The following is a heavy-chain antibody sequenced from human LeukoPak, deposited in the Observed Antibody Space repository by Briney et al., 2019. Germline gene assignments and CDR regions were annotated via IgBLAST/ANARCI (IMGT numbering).Heavy chain of an antibody. CDR3: ARGTDWFDP. CDR2: IFYTGST. V-gene: IGHV4-59*01. Sequence: PSGTLSLTCTVSGGSIRTYYWTWIRQPPGKGLEWIGYIFYTGSTNYNPSLKSRVTISTDTSKNQFSLKLNSVTAADTAVYYCARGTDWFDPWGQGTLVTVSS. D-gene: IGHD1-1*01. J-gene: IGHJ5*02. CDR1: GGSIRTYY.